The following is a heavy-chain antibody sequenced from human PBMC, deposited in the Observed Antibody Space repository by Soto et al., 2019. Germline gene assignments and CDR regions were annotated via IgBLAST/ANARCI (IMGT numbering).Heavy chain of an antibody. J-gene: IGHJ6*04. CDR2: IYFSGVT. V-gene: IGHV4-59*08. D-gene: IGHD2-2*01. Sequence: QVQLQESGPGLVKPAETLSLTCNVSGGSISSYYWSWIRQPPGKGLEWIGYIYFSGVTNYTPSLRSGAFMTVDTSKNQFSLKLSSVTAADTAFYYCGRHGMMERIMPAALDVWGKGTTVTVSS. CDR3: GRHGMMERIMPAALDV. CDR1: GGSISSYY.